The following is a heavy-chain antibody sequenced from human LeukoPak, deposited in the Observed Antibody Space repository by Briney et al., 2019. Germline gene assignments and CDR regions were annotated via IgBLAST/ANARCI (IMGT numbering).Heavy chain of an antibody. CDR3: ARDRVLYFYYGMDV. J-gene: IGHJ6*02. D-gene: IGHD2-21*01. V-gene: IGHV3-30-3*01. CDR1: GFTFSSYS. CDR2: VSYDGSSE. Sequence: GGSLRLSCAASGFTFSSYSIHWVRQAPGKGLEWVAVVSYDGSSENYADSVKGRFTISRDNSKNTLYPQMNSLRAEDTAVYCCARDRVLYFYYGMDVWGQGTTVTVSS.